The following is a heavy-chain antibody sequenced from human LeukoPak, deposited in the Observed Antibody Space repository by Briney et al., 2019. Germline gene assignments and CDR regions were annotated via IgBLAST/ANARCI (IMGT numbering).Heavy chain of an antibody. CDR2: INANRGGT. CDR1: GYTFADYY. Sequence: ASVKVSCKASGYTFADYYMHWVRQAPGQGLEWMGWINANRGGTNYAQRFQGRVTMTRDTSITTAYMELSRLKSDDTAVYYCARRYCSSTSCYYFDYWGQGTLVTVSS. V-gene: IGHV1-2*02. D-gene: IGHD2-2*01. CDR3: ARRYCSSTSCYYFDY. J-gene: IGHJ4*02.